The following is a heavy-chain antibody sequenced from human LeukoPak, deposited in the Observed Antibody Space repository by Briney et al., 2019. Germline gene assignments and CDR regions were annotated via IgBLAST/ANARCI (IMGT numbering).Heavy chain of an antibody. J-gene: IGHJ4*02. D-gene: IGHD5-18*01. CDR2: ISAYNGNT. CDR1: GYTFTSYG. V-gene: IGHV1-18*01. Sequence: ASVKVSCKASGYTFTSYGISWVRRAPGQGLEWMGWISAYNGNTNYAQKLQGRVTMTTDTSTSTAYMELRSLRSDDTAVYYCARAARGYSYGSGNFDYWGQGTLVTVSS. CDR3: ARAARGYSYGSGNFDY.